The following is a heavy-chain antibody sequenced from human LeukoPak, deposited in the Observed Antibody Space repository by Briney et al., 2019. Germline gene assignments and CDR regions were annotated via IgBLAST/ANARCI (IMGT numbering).Heavy chain of an antibody. CDR3: ASTYYYGSGSRDAFDI. V-gene: IGHV4-4*07. CDR2: IYTRGST. D-gene: IGHD3-10*01. J-gene: IGHJ3*02. Sequence: SETLSLTCTVAGGSISSDYWSWIRQPPGNGLEWIGRIYTRGSTNYNPSLKSRVTMSVDTPNNQFSRKLSSLTAAATAVYYCASTYYYGSGSRDAFDIWGQGTMVTVSS. CDR1: GGSISSDY.